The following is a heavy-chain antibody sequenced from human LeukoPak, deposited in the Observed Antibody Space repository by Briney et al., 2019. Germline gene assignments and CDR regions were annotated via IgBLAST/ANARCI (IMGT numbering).Heavy chain of an antibody. D-gene: IGHD6-13*01. J-gene: IGHJ5*02. CDR3: ARGPAAVHP. CDR1: GYSLTNHY. CDR2: INHSGGT. Sequence: SETLSLTCAVYGYSLTNHYWVWLRQPPGKGLEWIGEINHSGGTNYNPSLKSRVTISIDTSKNQFFLKLNSVTAADTAVYYCARGPAAVHPWGQGTLVTVSS. V-gene: IGHV4-34*01.